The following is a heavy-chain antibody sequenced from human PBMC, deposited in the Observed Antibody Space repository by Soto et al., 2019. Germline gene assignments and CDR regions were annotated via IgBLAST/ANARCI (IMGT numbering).Heavy chain of an antibody. J-gene: IGHJ6*02. Sequence: GASVKVSCKASGYTFTSYGISWVRQAPGQGLEWMGWISAYNGNTNYAQKHQGRVTMTTDTSTSTAYMELRSLRSDDTAVYFCARVHWGDFDYYYYGMDVWGQGTTVTVSS. D-gene: IGHD3-16*01. CDR2: ISAYNGNT. CDR3: ARVHWGDFDYYYYGMDV. V-gene: IGHV1-18*01. CDR1: GYTFTSYG.